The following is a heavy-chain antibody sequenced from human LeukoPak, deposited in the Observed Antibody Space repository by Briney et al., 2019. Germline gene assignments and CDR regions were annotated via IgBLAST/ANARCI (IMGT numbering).Heavy chain of an antibody. J-gene: IGHJ4*02. V-gene: IGHV3-23*01. D-gene: IGHD6-19*01. Sequence: RGAPRLSRAASGFTSSSSAMSWVREAPGEGLEGVSAISGGGTFYADSVKGRFTIARDNSKNTLYLQMNSLRPEDTAIYSCAARSPAMAVAGGLDYWGQGTLVTVSS. CDR2: ISGGGT. CDR1: GFTSSSSA. CDR3: AARSPAMAVAGGLDY.